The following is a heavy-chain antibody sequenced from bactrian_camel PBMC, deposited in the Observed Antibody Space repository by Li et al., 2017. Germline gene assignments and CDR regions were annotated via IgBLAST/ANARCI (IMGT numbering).Heavy chain of an antibody. Sequence: HVQLVESGGGSVQAGGSLRLSCAATGHTYDRYCLGWFRQAPGKEREAVAAIEKDGTTSYAETVKGRFTMSKDDAKSTLYLQMNSLKPEDTATYYCAAEGRPCRWCAPSEYWGQGTQVTVS. CDR3: AAEGRPCRWCAPSEY. J-gene: IGHJ4*01. V-gene: IGHV3S55*01. D-gene: IGHD5*01. CDR1: GHTYDRYC. CDR2: IEKDGTT.